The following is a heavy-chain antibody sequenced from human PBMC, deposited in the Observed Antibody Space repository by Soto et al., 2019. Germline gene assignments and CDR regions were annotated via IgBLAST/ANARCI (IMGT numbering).Heavy chain of an antibody. CDR3: VRDSSDYYGFDY. CDR2: IYWDDDK. J-gene: IGHJ4*02. Sequence: SGPTLVNATQTLTLTCTFSGFSLSTSGVAVGWIRQPPGKALEWLALIYWDDDKRYSPSLKSRLSITKDTSKNQVVLTMTNMDSVDTATYYCVRDSSDYYGFDYWGQGILVTVS. V-gene: IGHV2-5*02. D-gene: IGHD6-19*01. CDR1: GFSLSTSGVA.